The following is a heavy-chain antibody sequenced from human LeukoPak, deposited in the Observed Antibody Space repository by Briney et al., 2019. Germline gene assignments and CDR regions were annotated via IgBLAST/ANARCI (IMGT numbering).Heavy chain of an antibody. Sequence: PGGSLRLSCAASGSTVSSNYMNWVRQAPGKGLEWVSVIYSGGTTYYADSVKGRFTISRDNSKNTLYLQMNSPRAEDTAVYYCAIRQGYWYFDVWGRSTLVTVSS. CDR1: GSTVSSNY. CDR3: AIRQGYWYFDV. V-gene: IGHV3-66*01. CDR2: IYSGGTT. J-gene: IGHJ2*01.